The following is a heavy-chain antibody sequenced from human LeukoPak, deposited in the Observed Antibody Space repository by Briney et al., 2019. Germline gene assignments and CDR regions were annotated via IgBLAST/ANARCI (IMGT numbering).Heavy chain of an antibody. V-gene: IGHV3-48*01. J-gene: IGHJ4*02. D-gene: IGHD2-2*01. CDR2: IGISSGNT. CDR1: GFTFSSYS. Sequence: GGSLRLSCAASGFTFSSYSMNWVRQAPGKGREWISYIGISSGNTKYADSVKGRFTISGDKAKNSLYLQMNSLRVEDTAVYYCARDTKYAFDNWGQGTLVTVSS. CDR3: ARDTKYAFDN.